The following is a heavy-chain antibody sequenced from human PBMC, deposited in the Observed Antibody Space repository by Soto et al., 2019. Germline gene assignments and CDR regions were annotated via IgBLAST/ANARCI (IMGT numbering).Heavy chain of an antibody. D-gene: IGHD6-19*01. CDR1: GGTFSSYA. CDR3: ASDLPRKWLMRY. V-gene: IGHV1-69*01. J-gene: IGHJ4*02. Sequence: QVQLVQSGAEVKKPGSSVKVSCKASGGTFSSYAISWVRQAPGHGLEWMGGIIPRFGTANYAQKFQGRDTITADESTSTAYMELSSLRSEDTAVYYCASDLPRKWLMRYWGQGPLVTVSS. CDR2: IIPRFGTA.